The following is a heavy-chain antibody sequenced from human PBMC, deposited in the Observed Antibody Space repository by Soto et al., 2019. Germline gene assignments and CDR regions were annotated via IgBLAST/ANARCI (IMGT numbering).Heavy chain of an antibody. D-gene: IGHD1-7*01. Sequence: QVQLVQSGAEVKKPGASVKVSCKASGYTFTGYYMHWVRQAPGQGLEWMGWINPNSGGTNYAQKFQGWVTMTRDTSISTAYMELSRLRSDDTAVYYCARGLPRLELTDAFDIWGQGTMVTVSS. CDR3: ARGLPRLELTDAFDI. CDR1: GYTFTGYY. CDR2: INPNSGGT. J-gene: IGHJ3*02. V-gene: IGHV1-2*04.